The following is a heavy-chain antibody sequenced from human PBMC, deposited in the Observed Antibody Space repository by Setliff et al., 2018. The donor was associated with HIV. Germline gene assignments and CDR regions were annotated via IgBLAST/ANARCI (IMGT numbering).Heavy chain of an antibody. CDR2: INNYNGNT. CDR1: GYSFRNYG. Sequence: GASVKVSCKTSGYSFRNYGITWARLAPGQGLEWMGWINNYNGNTNSAQKFRDRVSLSADTSSTTTYLELRNLTFDDTALYYCARMKWGGSAAAGWDYWGQGTQVTAPQ. J-gene: IGHJ4*02. CDR3: ARMKWGGSAAAGWDY. V-gene: IGHV1-18*01. D-gene: IGHD6-13*01.